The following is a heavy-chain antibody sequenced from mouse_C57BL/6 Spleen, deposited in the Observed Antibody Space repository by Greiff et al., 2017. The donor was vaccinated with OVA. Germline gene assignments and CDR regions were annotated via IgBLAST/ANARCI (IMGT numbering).Heavy chain of an antibody. Sequence: LEESGAELARPGASVKLSCKASGYTFTSYGISWVKQRTGQGLEWIGEIYPRSGNTYYNEKFKGKATLTADKSSSTAYMELRSLTSEDSAVYFCAREGGYGSSYWGQGTTLTVSS. CDR2: IYPRSGNT. J-gene: IGHJ2*01. CDR3: AREGGYGSSY. V-gene: IGHV1-81*01. CDR1: GYTFTSYG. D-gene: IGHD1-1*01.